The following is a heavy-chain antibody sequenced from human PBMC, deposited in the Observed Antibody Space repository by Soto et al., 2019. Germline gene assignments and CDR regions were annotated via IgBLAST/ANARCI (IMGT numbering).Heavy chain of an antibody. CDR3: ARDQVVSERYYYYGMDV. CDR2: IYYSGST. Sequence: SETLSLTCTVSGGSISSGDYYWSWIRQPPGKGLEGIGYIYYSGSTYYNPSLKSRVTISVDTSKNQFSLKLSSVTAADTAVYYCARDQVVSERYYYYGMDVWGQGTTVPVSS. J-gene: IGHJ6*02. CDR1: GGSISSGDYY. V-gene: IGHV4-30-4*01. D-gene: IGHD2-15*01.